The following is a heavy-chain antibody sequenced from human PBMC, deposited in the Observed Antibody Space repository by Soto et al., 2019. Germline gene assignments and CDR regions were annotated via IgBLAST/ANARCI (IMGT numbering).Heavy chain of an antibody. Sequence: SVKVSCKASGGTFSSYAISWVRQAPGQGLEWMGGIIPIFGTANYAQKFQGRVTITADESTSTAYMELSSLRSEDTAVYYCARSGVPAAMGYYGMDVWGQGTTVTVSS. V-gene: IGHV1-69*13. CDR2: IIPIFGTA. CDR3: ARSGVPAAMGYYGMDV. J-gene: IGHJ6*02. CDR1: GGTFSSYA. D-gene: IGHD2-2*01.